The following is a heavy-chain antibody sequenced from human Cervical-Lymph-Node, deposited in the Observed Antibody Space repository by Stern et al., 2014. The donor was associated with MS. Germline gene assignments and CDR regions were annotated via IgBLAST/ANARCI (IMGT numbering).Heavy chain of an antibody. CDR2: FSTSGST. CDR1: GGSITSYH. V-gene: IGHV4-4*07. CDR3: ARGGYYESGLDV. Sequence: QVQLQESGPGLVKPSETLSLTCTASGGSITSYHWTWIRQPAGKGLEWVGRFSTSGSTNYNPSLKVRVPMSVDTSKNQLSLKLTSVTAADTAVYYCARGGYYESGLDVWGQGTTVTVSS. J-gene: IGHJ6*02. D-gene: IGHD3-22*01.